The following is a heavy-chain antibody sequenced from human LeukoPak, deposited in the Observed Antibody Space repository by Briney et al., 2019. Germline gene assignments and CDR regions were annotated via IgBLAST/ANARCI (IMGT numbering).Heavy chain of an antibody. CDR1: GGSISSYY. CDR2: IYYSGST. D-gene: IGHD5-12*01. Sequence: PSETLSLTCTVSGGSISSYYWSWIRQPPGKGLEWIGYIYYSGSTNYNPSLKSRVTISVDTSKNQFSLKLSSVTAAHTAVYYCARVATIGRHYYYGMDVWGKGTTVTVSS. J-gene: IGHJ6*04. V-gene: IGHV4-59*01. CDR3: ARVATIGRHYYYGMDV.